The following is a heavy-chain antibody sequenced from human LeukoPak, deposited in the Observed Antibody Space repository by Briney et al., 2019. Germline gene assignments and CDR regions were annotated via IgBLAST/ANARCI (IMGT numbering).Heavy chain of an antibody. V-gene: IGHV5-51*01. J-gene: IGHJ4*02. CDR2: IYPGDSDT. CDR3: VRLEYSTSSPDY. CDR1: GYSFTNYW. D-gene: IGHD6-6*01. Sequence: GESLKISCQGSGYSFTNYWIGWVRQMPGKGLEWMGIIYPGDSDTTYSPSFQGQVTISADKSISTAYMQWNRLKASDTAMYYCVRLEYSTSSPDYWGQGTLVTVSS.